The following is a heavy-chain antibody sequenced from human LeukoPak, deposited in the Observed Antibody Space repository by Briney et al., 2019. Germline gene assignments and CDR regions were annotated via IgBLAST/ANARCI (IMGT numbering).Heavy chain of an antibody. V-gene: IGHV3-30*03. J-gene: IGHJ4*02. CDR3: ARVPGCSGGSCYYLQGFDY. Sequence: PGGSLRLSCAASGFTFSSYGMHWVRQAPGKGLEWVAVISYDGSNKYYADSVKGRFTISRDNSKNTLYLQMNSLRAEDTAVYYCARVPGCSGGSCYYLQGFDYWGQGTLVTVSS. D-gene: IGHD2-15*01. CDR1: GFTFSSYG. CDR2: ISYDGSNK.